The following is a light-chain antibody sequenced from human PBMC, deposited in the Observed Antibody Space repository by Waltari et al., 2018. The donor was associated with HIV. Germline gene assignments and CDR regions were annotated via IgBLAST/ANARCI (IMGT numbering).Light chain of an antibody. CDR2: HAR. Sequence: QSVLTQPPSVSAAPGQRVTISCSGSSSNIGNSAVYWYQQFPAMPPTLVMSHARLPPSGVPDRFSGSKSGTSASLTIYGVQSQDDADYYCATWDDSLTAWVFGGGSKVTVL. CDR1: SSNIGNSA. J-gene: IGLJ3*02. CDR3: ATWDDSLTAWV. V-gene: IGLV1-36*01.